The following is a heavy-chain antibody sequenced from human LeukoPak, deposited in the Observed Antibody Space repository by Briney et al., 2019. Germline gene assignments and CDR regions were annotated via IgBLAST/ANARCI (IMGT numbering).Heavy chain of an antibody. Sequence: SETLSLTCTVSGGSISSNSYYWGWIRQPPGKGLEWIGSIYYSGSTYYNPSLQSRVTISADMSKNHFSLRLSSVTAADTAKYYCARLASGRIVVVEAATRDAFDIWGQGTMVTVSS. CDR1: GGSISSNSYY. D-gene: IGHD2-15*01. CDR2: IYYSGST. J-gene: IGHJ3*02. V-gene: IGHV4-39*02. CDR3: ARLASGRIVVVEAATRDAFDI.